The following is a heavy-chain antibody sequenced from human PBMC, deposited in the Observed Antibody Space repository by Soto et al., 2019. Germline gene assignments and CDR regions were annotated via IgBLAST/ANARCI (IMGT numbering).Heavy chain of an antibody. CDR1: GYTFTSYG. V-gene: IGHV1-18*01. CDR3: GHERDYYYGMDV. CDR2: ISAYNGNT. Sequence: QVQLVQSGAEVKKPGASVKVSCKASGYTFTSYGISWVRQAPGQGLEWMGWISAYNGNTNYAQKLQGRVTMTTDTSTSTAHMELRGLRSDGTGVYYCGHERDYYYGMDVWGQGTTVTVSS. J-gene: IGHJ6*02.